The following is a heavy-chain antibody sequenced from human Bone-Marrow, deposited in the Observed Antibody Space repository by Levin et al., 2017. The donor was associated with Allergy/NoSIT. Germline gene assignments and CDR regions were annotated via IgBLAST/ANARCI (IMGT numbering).Heavy chain of an antibody. D-gene: IGHD1-7*01. CDR1: GFTFSDYY. Sequence: GGSLRLSCAASGFTFSDYYMSWIRQAPGKGLEWVSYISSSGSTIYYADSVKGRFTISRDNAKNSLYLQMNSLRAEDTAVYYCARDIYNWNYVGWFDPWGQGTLVTVSS. V-gene: IGHV3-11*01. J-gene: IGHJ5*02. CDR3: ARDIYNWNYVGWFDP. CDR2: ISSSGSTI.